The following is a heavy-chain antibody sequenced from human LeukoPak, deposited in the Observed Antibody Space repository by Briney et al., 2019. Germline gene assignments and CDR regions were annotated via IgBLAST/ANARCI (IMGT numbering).Heavy chain of an antibody. V-gene: IGHV4-61*02. Sequence: SQTLSLTCTVSGASISSGTYYWSWIRQPAGKGLEWIGRIYTSGNTNYNPSLKSRVTMSVDTSKNQFSLRLGSVTAADTAMYYCARQPYEFLSGPLSRTPWYHYMDVWGKGTTVTVSS. D-gene: IGHD3-3*01. CDR3: ARQPYEFLSGPLSRTPWYHYMDV. CDR2: IYTSGNT. J-gene: IGHJ6*03. CDR1: GASISSGTYY.